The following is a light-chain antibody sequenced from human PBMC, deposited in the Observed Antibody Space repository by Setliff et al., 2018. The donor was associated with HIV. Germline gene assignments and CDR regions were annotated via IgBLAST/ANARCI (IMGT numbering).Light chain of an antibody. CDR1: RSNIGAGYD. Sequence: QSVLTQPPSVSGAPGQRVTFSCTGSRSNIGAGYDVHWYQKLPGTAPKLLIYVNNNRPSGVPDRFSGSQSGTSASLAITGLQAEDEADYYCQSYDSSLSGWVFGGGTQLTVL. CDR2: VNN. J-gene: IGLJ3*02. CDR3: QSYDSSLSGWV. V-gene: IGLV1-40*01.